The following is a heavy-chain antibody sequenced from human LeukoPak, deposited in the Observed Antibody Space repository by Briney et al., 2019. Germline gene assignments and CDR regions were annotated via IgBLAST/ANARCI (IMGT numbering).Heavy chain of an antibody. J-gene: IGHJ3*02. CDR2: ISWNSGSI. CDR1: GFTFDDYA. Sequence: RPGGSLRLSCAASGFTFDDYAMHWVRQAPGKGLEWVSGISWNSGSIGYADSVKGRFTISRDNAKNSLYLQMNSLRAEDTALYYCAKKGRGPAAHKGQLVGGYAFDIWGQGTMVTVSS. D-gene: IGHD6-13*01. CDR3: AKKGRGPAAHKGQLVGGYAFDI. V-gene: IGHV3-9*01.